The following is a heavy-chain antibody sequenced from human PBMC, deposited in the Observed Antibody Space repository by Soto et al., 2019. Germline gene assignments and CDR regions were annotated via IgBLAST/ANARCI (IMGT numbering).Heavy chain of an antibody. CDR2: IYYRGNT. Sequence: KPSETLSLTCTVSGGSIGTYYWSWIRQPPGKGLEWIGYIYYRGNTDYNPSLKSRVTISLDTPKNQFSLKLSSVTAADTAVYYCARHPGYYDILTGYTTYYFDYWGQGILVTVSS. CDR3: ARHPGYYDILTGYTTYYFDY. J-gene: IGHJ4*02. V-gene: IGHV4-59*08. CDR1: GGSIGTYY. D-gene: IGHD3-9*01.